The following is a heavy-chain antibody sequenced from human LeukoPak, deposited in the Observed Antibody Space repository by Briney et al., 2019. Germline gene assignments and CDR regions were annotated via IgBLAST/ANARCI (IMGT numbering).Heavy chain of an antibody. CDR1: GFTFSSYS. D-gene: IGHD3-3*01. V-gene: IGHV3-21*01. Sequence: PGGSLRLSCAASGFTFSSYSMNWVRQAPGKGLEWVSSISSSSSYIYYADSVKGRFTISRDNAKNSLYLQMNSLRAEDTAVYYCARGGGFLEWLLPPYYFDYWGQGTLVTVSS. CDR2: ISSSSSYI. CDR3: ARGGGFLEWLLPPYYFDY. J-gene: IGHJ4*02.